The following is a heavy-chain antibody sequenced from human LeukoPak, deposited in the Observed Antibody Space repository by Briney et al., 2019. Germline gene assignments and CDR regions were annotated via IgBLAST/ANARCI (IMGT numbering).Heavy chain of an antibody. D-gene: IGHD3-22*01. CDR2: ISGSGGDT. V-gene: IGHV3-23*01. CDR1: GFTFSNYA. J-gene: IGHJ4*02. Sequence: GGSLRLSCAASGFTFSNYAMTWVRQAPGKGLEWVSTISGSGGDTYYADSVKGRFTVSRDNSKNTLYLQMNSLRAEDTAVYYCARAGDSSGYPDSWGQGTLVTVSS. CDR3: ARAGDSSGYPDS.